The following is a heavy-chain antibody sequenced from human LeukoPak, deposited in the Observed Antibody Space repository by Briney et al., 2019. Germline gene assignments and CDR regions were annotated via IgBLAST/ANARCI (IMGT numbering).Heavy chain of an antibody. CDR3: ARPLGYCSSTSCYVEDY. J-gene: IGHJ4*02. Sequence: GGSVRLSCAASGFTFSSYSMNWVRQAPGKGLEWVSYISSSSSTIYYADSVKGRFTISRDNAKNSLYLQMNSLRAEDTAVYYCARPLGYCSSTSCYVEDYWGQGTLVTVSS. V-gene: IGHV3-48*04. CDR1: GFTFSSYS. D-gene: IGHD2-2*01. CDR2: ISSSSSTI.